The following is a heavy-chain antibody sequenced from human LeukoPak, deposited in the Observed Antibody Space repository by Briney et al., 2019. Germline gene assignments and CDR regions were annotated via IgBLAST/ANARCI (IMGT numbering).Heavy chain of an antibody. CDR1: GFTFSSYW. CDR3: ARGSPGY. J-gene: IGHJ4*02. Sequence: PGGSLRLSCAASGFTFSSYWMNWVRQAPGKGLEWVSYITSSGNTIYYANSVKGRFTISRDNAKNSLYLQMNSLRAEDTAVYYCARGSPGYWGQGTLVTVSS. CDR2: ITSSGNTI. V-gene: IGHV3-48*04.